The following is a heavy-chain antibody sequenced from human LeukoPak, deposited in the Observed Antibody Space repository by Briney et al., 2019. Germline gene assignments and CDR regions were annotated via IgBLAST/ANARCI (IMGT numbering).Heavy chain of an antibody. V-gene: IGHV3-23*01. J-gene: IGHJ4*02. Sequence: GGSLRLSCAASGFTFSSYAMSWVRQAPGKGLEWVSVISDSGGGTYYADSVKGRFTISRDNSRNTLYLQMNSLRAEDTAVYYCARVTIFGVDPYYFDYWGQGTLVTVSS. D-gene: IGHD3-3*01. CDR1: GFTFSSYA. CDR2: ISDSGGGT. CDR3: ARVTIFGVDPYYFDY.